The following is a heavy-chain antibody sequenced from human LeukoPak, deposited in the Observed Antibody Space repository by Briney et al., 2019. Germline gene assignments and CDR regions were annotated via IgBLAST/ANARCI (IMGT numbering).Heavy chain of an antibody. V-gene: IGHV1-24*01. Sequence: GASVKVSCKVSGYTLAELSMHWVRQAPGKGLEWMGGFDPEDGETIYAQKFQGRVTMTEDTSTDTAYMELSSLRSEDTAVYYCATEGYSSPPKGYWGQGTLVTVSS. D-gene: IGHD6-19*01. CDR1: GYTLAELS. CDR2: FDPEDGET. J-gene: IGHJ4*02. CDR3: ATEGYSSPPKGY.